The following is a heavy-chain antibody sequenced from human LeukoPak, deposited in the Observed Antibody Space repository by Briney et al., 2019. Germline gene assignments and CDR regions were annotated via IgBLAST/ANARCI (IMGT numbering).Heavy chain of an antibody. J-gene: IGHJ4*02. Sequence: GESLKISCKGSGYSFTNYWIGWVRQMPGKGLEWMGIIHPRDSDTRYSPSFQGQVTISADKSISTAYLQWSSLKASDTAMYYCARRYCSGSSCYLVDYCGPGTLVNGSS. CDR2: IHPRDSDT. CDR3: ARRYCSGSSCYLVDY. V-gene: IGHV5-51*01. CDR1: GYSFTNYW. D-gene: IGHD2-15*01.